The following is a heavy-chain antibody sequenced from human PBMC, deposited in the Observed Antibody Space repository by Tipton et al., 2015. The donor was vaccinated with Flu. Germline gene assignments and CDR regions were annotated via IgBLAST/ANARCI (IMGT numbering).Heavy chain of an antibody. J-gene: IGHJ4*02. Sequence: QLVQSGGGLVKPGGYLRLSCAASGFTFSDDYMSWIRQAPGKGLEWISHISSSGSTINYADSVKGRFTISRDNAKNSLYLQMNSLRAEDTAVYYCARLYCISTTCYMGIDYWGQGTLVTVSS. D-gene: IGHD2-2*02. CDR1: GFTFSDDY. V-gene: IGHV3-11*01. CDR2: ISSSGSTI. CDR3: ARLYCISTTCYMGIDY.